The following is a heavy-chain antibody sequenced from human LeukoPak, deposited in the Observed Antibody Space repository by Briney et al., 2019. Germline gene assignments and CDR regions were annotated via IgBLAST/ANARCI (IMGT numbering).Heavy chain of an antibody. Sequence: QSGGSLRLSCAASGFTFSDYGMHWVRQAPGKGLEWVAVIWFDGNNKYYADSVKGRFTISRDNSKNTLYLQMNSLRAEDTAVYYCAKDPWGSRGYFDYWGQGTLVTVSS. CDR3: AKDPWGSRGYFDY. D-gene: IGHD7-27*01. J-gene: IGHJ4*02. CDR2: IWFDGNNK. CDR1: GFTFSDYG. V-gene: IGHV3-33*06.